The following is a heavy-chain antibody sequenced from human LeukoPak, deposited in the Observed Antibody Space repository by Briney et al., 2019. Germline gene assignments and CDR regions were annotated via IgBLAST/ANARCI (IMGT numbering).Heavy chain of an antibody. CDR2: MNPNSGNT. CDR1: GYTLTSYD. J-gene: IGHJ4*02. Sequence: ASVKVSCKASGYTLTSYDINGVGQATGQGGEWMGWMNPNSGNTGYAQTFQGRVTMTSNTSISTAYMELSSRRAEDTAVYYCXRAXRADGYYFDYWGQGTLVTVSS. V-gene: IGHV1-8*01. CDR3: XRAXRADGYYFDY.